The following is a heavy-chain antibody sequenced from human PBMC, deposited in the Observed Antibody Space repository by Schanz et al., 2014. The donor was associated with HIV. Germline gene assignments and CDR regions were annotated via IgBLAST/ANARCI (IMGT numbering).Heavy chain of an antibody. Sequence: EVRLLESGGGLVQPGGSLRLACSASGFNFSNYAMHWVRQTAGKGLAWVSGFSGSAGSTYYPDSVKGRFTISRDNSKNPMNLQTTSLGAEATAVYYCVKDSRYCDTARCRQFWYFDLWGRGTPVTVSS. J-gene: IGHJ2*01. D-gene: IGHD2-15*01. CDR1: GFNFSNYA. V-gene: IGHV3-23*01. CDR3: VKDSRYCDTARCRQFWYFDL. CDR2: FSGSAGST.